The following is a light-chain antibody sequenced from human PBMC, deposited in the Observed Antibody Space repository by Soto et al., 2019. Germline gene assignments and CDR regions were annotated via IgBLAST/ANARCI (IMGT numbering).Light chain of an antibody. Sequence: IRMTQSPSSLSASTGDRVTITCRASQGISSYLAWYQQKPGKAPKLLIYAASTLQSGVPSRFSGSGSGTDFTLTISCLQSEDFATYYCQQYYSYPPYTFGQGTRLEIK. CDR2: AAS. CDR3: QQYYSYPPYT. V-gene: IGKV1-8*01. J-gene: IGKJ5*01. CDR1: QGISSY.